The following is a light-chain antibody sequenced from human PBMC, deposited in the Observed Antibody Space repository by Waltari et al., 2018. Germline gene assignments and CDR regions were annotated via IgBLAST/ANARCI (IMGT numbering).Light chain of an antibody. J-gene: IGLJ3*02. V-gene: IGLV3-27*01. CDR2: KDT. Sequence: SYELTQPSSVSVSPGQTARITCSGDVLAKKYARWFQQKPGQAPVLLIYKDTERPSGIPRRFSGSSSGTTVTLTVSGAQVEDEADYYCYTAADNNWVFGGGTKVTVL. CDR1: VLAKKY. CDR3: YTAADNNWV.